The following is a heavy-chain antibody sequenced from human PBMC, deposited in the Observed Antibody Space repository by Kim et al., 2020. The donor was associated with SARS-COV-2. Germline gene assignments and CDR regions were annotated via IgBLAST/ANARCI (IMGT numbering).Heavy chain of an antibody. J-gene: IGHJ6*02. CDR3: ARHCGLWFGELCLDGMDV. V-gene: IGHV1-2*06. CDR1: GYTFTGYY. Sequence: ASVKVSCKASGYTFTGYYMHWVRQAPGQGLEWMGRINPNSGGTNYAQKFQGRVTMTRDTSISTAYMELSRLRSDDTAVYYCARHCGLWFGELCLDGMDVWGQGTTVTVSS. CDR2: INPNSGGT. D-gene: IGHD3-10*01.